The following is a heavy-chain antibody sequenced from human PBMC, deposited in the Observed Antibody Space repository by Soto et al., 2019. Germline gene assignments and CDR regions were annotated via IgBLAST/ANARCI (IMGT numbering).Heavy chain of an antibody. V-gene: IGHV3-74*01. J-gene: IGHJ1*01. Sequence: PGGSLRLSCAASGFTFSSYWMHWVRQAPGKGLVWVSRINSDGSSTSYADSVKGRFTISRDNAKNMLYVQLNNLRAEDTAVYYCARGDRYGGAEYFQYWGQGTLVTVS. CDR1: GFTFSSYW. D-gene: IGHD4-17*01. CDR3: ARGDRYGGAEYFQY. CDR2: INSDGSST.